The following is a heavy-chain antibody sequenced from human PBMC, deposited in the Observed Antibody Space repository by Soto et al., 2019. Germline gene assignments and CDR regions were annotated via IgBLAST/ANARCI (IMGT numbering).Heavy chain of an antibody. J-gene: IGHJ3*02. CDR3: AKDMGYSSGWHYAFDI. CDR2: ISWNSGSI. CDR1: GFTFDDYA. V-gene: IGHV3-9*01. D-gene: IGHD6-19*01. Sequence: EVQLVESGGGLVQPGRSLRLSCAASGFTFDDYAMHWVRQAPGKGLEWVSGISWNSGSIGYADSVGGRFTISRDNAKNALYLQMISLRAKDTALYYCAKDMGYSSGWHYAFDIWGQGTMLTVSS.